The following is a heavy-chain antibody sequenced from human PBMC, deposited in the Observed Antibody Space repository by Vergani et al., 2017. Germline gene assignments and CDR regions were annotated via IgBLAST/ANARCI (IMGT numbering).Heavy chain of an antibody. CDR2: ISYDGSNK. CDR1: GFTFSSYA. D-gene: IGHD3-22*01. CDR3: ASDYYPRVPKTYYYYYYMDV. Sequence: QVQLVESGGGVVQPGRSLRLSCAASGFTFSSYAMHGVRQAPGKGLEWVAVISYDGSNKYYADSVKGLFTISRDNSKNTLYLQMNSLRAEDTAVYYCASDYYPRVPKTYYYYYYMDVWGKGTTVTVSS. V-gene: IGHV3-30-3*01. J-gene: IGHJ6*03.